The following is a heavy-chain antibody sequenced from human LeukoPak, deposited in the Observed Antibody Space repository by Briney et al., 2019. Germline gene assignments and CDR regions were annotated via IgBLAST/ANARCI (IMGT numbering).Heavy chain of an antibody. CDR2: IYDSGST. CDR1: GGSISSYY. Sequence: PSETLSLTCTVSGGSISSYYWSWIRQPPGKGLEWIGYIYDSGSTNYNPSLKSRGTISVDTSKNQFSLKLRSVTAADTAVYYCARALSYGYDFWSGPADYYYGMDVWGQGTTVTVSS. CDR3: ARALSYGYDFWSGPADYYYGMDV. V-gene: IGHV4-59*01. J-gene: IGHJ6*02. D-gene: IGHD3-3*01.